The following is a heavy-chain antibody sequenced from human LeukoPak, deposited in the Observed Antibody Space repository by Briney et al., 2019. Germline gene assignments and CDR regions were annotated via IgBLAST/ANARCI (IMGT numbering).Heavy chain of an antibody. Sequence: PGGSLRLSCAASGFTFYNYAMSWVRQAPGKGLEWVSTISDSGSGTYYADSVRGRFTISRDNSKNTLYLQMNSLRAEDTAVYYCAKEGSGSREIDYWGQGTLVTVSS. CDR2: ISDSGSGT. CDR3: AKEGSGSREIDY. CDR1: GFTFYNYA. V-gene: IGHV3-23*01. D-gene: IGHD3-10*01. J-gene: IGHJ4*02.